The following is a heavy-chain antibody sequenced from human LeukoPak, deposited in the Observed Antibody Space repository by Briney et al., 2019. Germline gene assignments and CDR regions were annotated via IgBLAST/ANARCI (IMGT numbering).Heavy chain of an antibody. Sequence: SETLSLTCTVSGGSISSSSYYWGWIRQPPGKGLEWIGSIYYSGSTYYNPSLKSRVTISVDTSKNQFSLKLSSVTAADTAVYYCARVFQSGYSNSYFDYWGQGTLVTVSS. CDR3: ARVFQSGYSNSYFDY. V-gene: IGHV4-39*07. J-gene: IGHJ4*02. D-gene: IGHD3-3*01. CDR2: IYYSGST. CDR1: GGSISSSSYY.